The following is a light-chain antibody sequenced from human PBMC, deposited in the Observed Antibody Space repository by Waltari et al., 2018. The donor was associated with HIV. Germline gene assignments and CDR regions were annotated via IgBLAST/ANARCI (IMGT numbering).Light chain of an antibody. V-gene: IGKV3-15*01. Sequence: IVMTQPPPTLSLSPGARATLPCRASQSVSSNLARYQQKPGLAPRLLIYGASTRATGIPARFSGSGSGTEFTLTISSLQSEDFAVYYCQQYNNWPPLTFGGGTKVEIK. CDR2: GAS. CDR3: QQYNNWPPLT. J-gene: IGKJ4*01. CDR1: QSVSSN.